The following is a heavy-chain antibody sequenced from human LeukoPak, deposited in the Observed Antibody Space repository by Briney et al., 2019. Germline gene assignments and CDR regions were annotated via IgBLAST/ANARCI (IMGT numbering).Heavy chain of an antibody. Sequence: SETLSLTCTVSGGSITSYYWSWIRQPAGKGLEWIGRIYTSGSTNYNPSLKSRVTMSVDTSKNQFSLKLSSVTAADTAVYYCARDSGQHSGYDWSHWGQGTLVTVSS. D-gene: IGHD5-12*01. J-gene: IGHJ4*02. CDR3: ARDSGQHSGYDWSH. CDR2: IYTSGST. V-gene: IGHV4-4*07. CDR1: GGSITSYY.